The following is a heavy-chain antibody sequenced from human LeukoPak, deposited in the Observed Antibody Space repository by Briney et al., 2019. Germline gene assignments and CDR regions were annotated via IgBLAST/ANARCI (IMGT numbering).Heavy chain of an antibody. V-gene: IGHV1-18*01. CDR2: ISAYNGNT. CDR3: ARDTVLLWFGERNGAIDF. J-gene: IGHJ4*02. CDR1: GYTFTSYG. Sequence: ASVKVSCKASGYTFTSYGISWVRQAPGQGLEWMGWISAYNGNTNYAQKLQGRVTMITDTSTSTAYMELRSLRSDDTAVYYCARDTVLLWFGERNGAIDFWGQGTLVTVSS. D-gene: IGHD3-10*01.